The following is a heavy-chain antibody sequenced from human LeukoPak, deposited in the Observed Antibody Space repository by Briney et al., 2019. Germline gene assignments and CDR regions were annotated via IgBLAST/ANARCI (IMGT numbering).Heavy chain of an antibody. Sequence: GGSLRLSCAASGFTFSNAWMSWVRQAPGKGLEWVGRIKSKTDGGTTDYAAPVKGRFTISRDDSKNTLYLQMNSLKTEDTAVYYCTTDRQSSSWYLFWRYYFDYWGQGTLVTVSS. CDR3: TTDRQSSSWYLFWRYYFDY. D-gene: IGHD6-13*01. J-gene: IGHJ4*02. CDR2: IKSKTDGGTT. CDR1: GFTFSNAW. V-gene: IGHV3-15*01.